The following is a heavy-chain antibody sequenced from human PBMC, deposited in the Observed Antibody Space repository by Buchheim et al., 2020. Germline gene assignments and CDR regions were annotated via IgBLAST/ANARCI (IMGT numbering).Heavy chain of an antibody. Sequence: QVQLVESGGGVVQPGRSLRLSCAASGFTFSSYGMHWVRQAPGKGLVWVAGISCDGSSKYYADSVKGRFTISRDNSKNTLYLQMNSLRAEETAVYYCAKVKGHCSGGSGDWDGMDVWGQGTT. CDR3: AKVKGHCSGGSGDWDGMDV. V-gene: IGHV3-30*18. CDR2: ISCDGSSK. J-gene: IGHJ6*02. CDR1: GFTFSSYG. D-gene: IGHD2-15*01.